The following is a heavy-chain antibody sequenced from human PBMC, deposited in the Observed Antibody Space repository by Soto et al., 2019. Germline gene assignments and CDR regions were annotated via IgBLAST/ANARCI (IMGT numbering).Heavy chain of an antibody. J-gene: IGHJ6*02. CDR1: GFTFSSYS. CDR2: ISSSSSYI. V-gene: IGHV3-21*01. CDR3: ERDSLVLFLEWSQLHYYGMAV. Sequence: GGSLRLSCAASGFTFSSYSMNWVRQALGKGLEWVSSISSSSSYIYYADSVKGRFTISRDNAKNSLYLQMNSLRAEDTAVYYCERDSLVLFLEWSQLHYYGMAVWGQGTKATVAS. D-gene: IGHD3-3*01.